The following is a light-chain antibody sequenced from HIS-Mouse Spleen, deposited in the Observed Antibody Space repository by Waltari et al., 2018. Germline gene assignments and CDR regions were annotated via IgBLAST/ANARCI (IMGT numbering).Light chain of an antibody. CDR3: SSYAGSNNLV. J-gene: IGLJ2*01. CDR1: SSDVGGYNY. V-gene: IGLV2-8*01. Sequence: QSALTQPPSASGSPGQSVTISCTGTSSDVGGYNYGYWYQQHPGKAPKLMIYEVSKRPSGVPDRFSGSKSGNTASLTVSGLQAEDEADYYCSSYAGSNNLVFGGGTKLTVL. CDR2: EVS.